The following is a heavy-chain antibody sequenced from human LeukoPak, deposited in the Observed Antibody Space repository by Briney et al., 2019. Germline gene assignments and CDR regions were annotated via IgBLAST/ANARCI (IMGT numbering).Heavy chain of an antibody. CDR3: AKDPGGGYYFDY. Sequence: GGSLRLSCEGSGFTFEDFGMSWVRQAPGKGLEWVSAISGSGASTYYADSVKGRFTISRDNSKNTLYLQMNSLRAEDTAVYYCAKDPGGGYYFDYWGQGTLVTVSS. J-gene: IGHJ4*02. CDR2: ISGSGAST. D-gene: IGHD3-10*01. CDR1: GFTFEDFG. V-gene: IGHV3-23*01.